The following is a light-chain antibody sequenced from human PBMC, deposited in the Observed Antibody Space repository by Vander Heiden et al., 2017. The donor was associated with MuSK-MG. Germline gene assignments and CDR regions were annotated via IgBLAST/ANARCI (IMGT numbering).Light chain of an antibody. CDR3: QQYYSTPWT. Sequence: DIVMTQSPDSLAASLGERATINCKSSQSVLYSSNNKNYLAWYQQKQGQPPKLLIYWASTRESGVPDRFSGSGSGTDFTLTISSLQAEDVAVYYCQQYYSTPWTFGQGTKVEIK. CDR2: WAS. CDR1: QSVLYSSNNKNY. J-gene: IGKJ1*01. V-gene: IGKV4-1*01.